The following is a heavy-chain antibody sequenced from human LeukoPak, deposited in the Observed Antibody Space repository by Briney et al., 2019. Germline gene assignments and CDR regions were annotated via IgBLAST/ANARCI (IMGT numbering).Heavy chain of an antibody. Sequence: GGSLRLSCAASGFTFSSYAVYWVRQAPGKGLEWVSSNSGGSTYYADSVKGRFTISRDNSKNTLYLQMNSQRAEDTAVYYCAKDLGSSGWYIGYWGQGTLVTVSS. CDR2: NSGGST. CDR3: AKDLGSSGWYIGY. J-gene: IGHJ4*02. V-gene: IGHV3-23*01. D-gene: IGHD6-19*01. CDR1: GFTFSSYA.